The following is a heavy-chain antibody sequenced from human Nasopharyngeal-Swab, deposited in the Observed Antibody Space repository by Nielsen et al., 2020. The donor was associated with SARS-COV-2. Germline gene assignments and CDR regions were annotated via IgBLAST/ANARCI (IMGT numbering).Heavy chain of an antibody. CDR3: AKDPYGSGSINWFDL. Sequence: SLKISCAASGFTFDDYAMHWVRQAPGKGLEWVAGISWSSGSIGYGDSVKGRFTISRDNGKNSLYLQMNSLRAEDTALYFCAKDPYGSGSINWFDLWGPGTLVTVSS. J-gene: IGHJ5*02. D-gene: IGHD3-10*01. V-gene: IGHV3-9*01. CDR1: GFTFDDYA. CDR2: ISWSSGSI.